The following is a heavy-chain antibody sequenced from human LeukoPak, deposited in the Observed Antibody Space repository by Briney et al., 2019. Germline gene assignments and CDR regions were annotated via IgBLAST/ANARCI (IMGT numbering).Heavy chain of an antibody. CDR2: IYHSGST. J-gene: IGHJ4*02. V-gene: IGHV4-30-2*01. Sequence: SETLSLTCTVSGGSISSGGYSWSWIRQPPGKGLEWIGYIYHSGSTYYNPSLKSRVTISVDRSKNQFSLKLSSVTAADTAVYYCARDRGITIFGVVTPFDYWGQGTLVTVSS. D-gene: IGHD3-3*01. CDR1: GGSISSGGYS. CDR3: ARDRGITIFGVVTPFDY.